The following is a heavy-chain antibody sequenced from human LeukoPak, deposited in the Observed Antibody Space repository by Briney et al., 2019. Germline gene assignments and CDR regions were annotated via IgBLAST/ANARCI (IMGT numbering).Heavy chain of an antibody. Sequence: SETLSLTCTVSGGSISSYYWSWIRQPPGKGLEWIGYIYYSGSTNYNPSLKSRVTISVDTSKNQFSLKLSSVTAADTAVYYCAITGYSSRGGYFDYWGQGTLVTVSS. D-gene: IGHD6-13*01. CDR1: GGSISSYY. V-gene: IGHV4-59*12. CDR3: AITGYSSRGGYFDY. J-gene: IGHJ4*02. CDR2: IYYSGST.